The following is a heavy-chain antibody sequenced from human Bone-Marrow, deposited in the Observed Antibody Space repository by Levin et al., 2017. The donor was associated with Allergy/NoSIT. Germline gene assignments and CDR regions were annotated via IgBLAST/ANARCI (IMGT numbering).Heavy chain of an antibody. D-gene: IGHD3-10*01. CDR1: GFRFNTFA. J-gene: IGHJ4*02. CDR2: ISYDGNHE. V-gene: IGHV3-30*04. CDR3: ARDFGDQVMYYLDY. Sequence: GGSLRLSCAASGFRFNTFALHWVRQAPGKGLQWVAAISYDGNHEHYADSVKGRFIFSRDNLKNTLYLQMDNLRADDSAVYFCARDFGDQVMYYLDYWGQGSLVIVAS.